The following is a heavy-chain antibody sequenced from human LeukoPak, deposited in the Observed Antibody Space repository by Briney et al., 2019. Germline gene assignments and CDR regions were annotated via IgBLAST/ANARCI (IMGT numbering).Heavy chain of an antibody. J-gene: IGHJ4*02. V-gene: IGHV3-21*01. CDR1: GFTFSSYS. D-gene: IGHD3-22*01. CDR3: ARDSSMSGYYPFDY. CDR2: ISSSSSYI. Sequence: GGSLRLSCAASGFTFSSYSMNWVRQAPGKGLEWVSSISSSSSYIYYSDSVKGRFTISRDNAKNSLYLQMNSLRADDTAVYYCARDSSMSGYYPFDYWGQGTLVTVSS.